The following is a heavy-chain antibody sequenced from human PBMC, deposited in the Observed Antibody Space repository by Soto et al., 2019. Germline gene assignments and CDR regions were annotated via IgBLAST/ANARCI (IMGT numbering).Heavy chain of an antibody. D-gene: IGHD5-18*01. CDR2: ISSSSSYI. V-gene: IGHV3-21*01. CDR1: GCTFSSYS. CDR3: ARDQPGYSYGYGLGY. J-gene: IGHJ4*02. Sequence: EVELVESGGGLVKPGGSLRLSCAASGCTFSSYSMNWVRQAPGKGLEWVSSISSSSSYIYYADSVKGRVTISRDNAKNSLYLQMNSLRAEYTAVYYCARDQPGYSYGYGLGYWGQGTLVTVSS.